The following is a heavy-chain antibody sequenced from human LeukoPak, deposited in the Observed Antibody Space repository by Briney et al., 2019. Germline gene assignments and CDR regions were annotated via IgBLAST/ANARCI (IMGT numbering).Heavy chain of an antibody. CDR1: GYTLTELS. V-gene: IGHV1-24*01. J-gene: IGHJ5*02. Sequence: ASVKVSCKVSGYTLTELSMHWVRQAPGKGLEWMGGFDPEDGETIYALKFQGRVTMTEDTSTDTAYMELSSLRSEDTAVYYCATCIYYGSGSYCNWFDPWGQGTLVTVSS. CDR3: ATCIYYGSGSYCNWFDP. D-gene: IGHD3-10*01. CDR2: FDPEDGET.